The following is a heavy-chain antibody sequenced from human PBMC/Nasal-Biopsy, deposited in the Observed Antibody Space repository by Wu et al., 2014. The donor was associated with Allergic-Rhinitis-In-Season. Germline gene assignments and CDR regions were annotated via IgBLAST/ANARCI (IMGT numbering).Heavy chain of an antibody. Sequence: NIYYSGSTYYNPSLKSRVTISVDTSKKQFSLRLTSVTAADTAVYYCAGPSYSHYGFDYWGQGAQVTVSS. CDR2: IYYSGST. J-gene: IGHJ4*02. V-gene: IGHV4-39*01. D-gene: IGHD4-11*01. CDR3: AGPSYSHYGFDY.